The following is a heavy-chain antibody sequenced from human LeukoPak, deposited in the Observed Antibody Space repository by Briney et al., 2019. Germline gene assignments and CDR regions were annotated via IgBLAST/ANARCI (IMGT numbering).Heavy chain of an antibody. CDR2: IYYSGST. J-gene: IGHJ5*02. V-gene: IGHV4-59*01. D-gene: IGHD3-10*01. CDR1: GGSISSYY. Sequence: SETLSLTCTVSGGSISSYYWSWIRQPPGKGLEWIGYIYYSGSTNYNPSLKSRVNISVDTSKNQFSLKLSSVTAADTAVHYCARDRFSWFDPWGQGTLVTVSS. CDR3: ARDRFSWFDP.